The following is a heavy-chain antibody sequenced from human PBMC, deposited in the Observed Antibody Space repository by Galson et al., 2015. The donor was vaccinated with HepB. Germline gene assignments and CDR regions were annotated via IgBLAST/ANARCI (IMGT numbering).Heavy chain of an antibody. V-gene: IGHV3-23*01. CDR2: ISGSGVST. Sequence: LRLSCAASGFTFSSYAMTWVRQAPGKGLAWVSTISGSGVSTYYADSVKGRSTISRDNSKNTLYLQMNSLRAEDTAVYYCAKGGFGDYDRYLDYWGRGTLVTVSS. CDR1: GFTFSSYA. J-gene: IGHJ4*02. D-gene: IGHD4-17*01. CDR3: AKGGFGDYDRYLDY.